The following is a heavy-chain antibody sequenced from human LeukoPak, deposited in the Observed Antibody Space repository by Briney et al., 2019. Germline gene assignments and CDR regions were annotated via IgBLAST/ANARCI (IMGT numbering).Heavy chain of an antibody. V-gene: IGHV6-1*01. CDR1: GDSVSSNSAA. CDR2: TYYRSKWTT. Sequence: SQTLSLTCVISGDSVSSNSAAWNWIRQSPSRGLEWLGRTYYRSKWTTDYAVSVQNRITIKPDTSTNQFSLQLRSATPEDTAVYYCTRQRSTSTEYYGLDVWGQGTTVTVSS. J-gene: IGHJ6*02. CDR3: TRQRSTSTEYYGLDV. D-gene: IGHD6-6*01.